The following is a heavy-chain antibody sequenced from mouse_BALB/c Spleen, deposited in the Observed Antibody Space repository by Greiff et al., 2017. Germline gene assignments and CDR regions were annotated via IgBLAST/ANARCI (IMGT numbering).Heavy chain of an antibody. J-gene: IGHJ4*01. D-gene: IGHD1-1*01. Sequence: DVHLVESGGGLVKPGGSLKLSCAASGFTFSSYTMSWVRQTPEKRLEWVATISSGGSYTYYPDSVKGRFTISRDNAKNTLYLPMSSLKSEDTAMYYCTRDRGSSYYAMDYWGQGTSVTVSS. CDR3: TRDRGSSYYAMDY. V-gene: IGHV5-6-4*01. CDR1: GFTFSSYT. CDR2: ISSGGSYT.